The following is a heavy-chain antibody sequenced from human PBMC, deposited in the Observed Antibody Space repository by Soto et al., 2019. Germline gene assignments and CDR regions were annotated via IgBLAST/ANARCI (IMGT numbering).Heavy chain of an antibody. D-gene: IGHD2-2*02. V-gene: IGHV3-21*01. CDR1: GFTFSTYS. CDR3: AREYTAWPLAYGLDV. CDR2: ISSRSDI. J-gene: IGHJ6*02. Sequence: GGSLRLSCVGSGFTFSTYSINWVRQAPGKGLEWVSSISSRSDIYYADSVKGRFTISRDNAKNSVSLQMNSPRAEDTAVYYCAREYTAWPLAYGLDVWGQGTTVTVS.